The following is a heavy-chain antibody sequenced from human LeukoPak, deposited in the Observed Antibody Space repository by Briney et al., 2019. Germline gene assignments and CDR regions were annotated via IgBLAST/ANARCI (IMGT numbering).Heavy chain of an antibody. Sequence: ASVKVSCKASGYDFTDYYINWVRQAPGQGLEWMGWINPYSGGTNYAQNFQGRVTMTWDTSVSTAYMELSRPRSADTAVYYCARDEDGSGTYKFWGQGILVTVSS. D-gene: IGHD3-10*01. CDR3: ARDEDGSGTYKF. CDR1: GYDFTDYY. J-gene: IGHJ4*02. CDR2: INPYSGGT. V-gene: IGHV1-2*02.